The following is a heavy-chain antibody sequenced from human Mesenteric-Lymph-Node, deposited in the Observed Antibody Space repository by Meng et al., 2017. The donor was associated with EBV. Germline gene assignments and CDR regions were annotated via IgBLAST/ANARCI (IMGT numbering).Heavy chain of an antibody. J-gene: IGHJ4*02. Sequence: QQQRQESGSGLVRPSQTLSLPCAVSGGSIISGGYSWSWIRQAPGKGLEWIGYIYHFGSPNYNPSLKSRVTISVDRSKNQFSLNLTSMTAADTAVYYCARRGIAEGFDFWGQGTLVTVSS. CDR2: IYHFGSP. V-gene: IGHV4-30-2*01. CDR3: ARRGIAEGFDF. CDR1: GGSIISGGYS.